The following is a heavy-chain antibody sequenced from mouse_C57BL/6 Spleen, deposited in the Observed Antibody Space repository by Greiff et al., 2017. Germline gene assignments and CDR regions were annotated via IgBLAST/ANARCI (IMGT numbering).Heavy chain of an antibody. J-gene: IGHJ2*01. CDR1: GFTFSDYG. CDR3: ARRDYRRYGYFGY. D-gene: IGHD2-14*01. V-gene: IGHV5-17*01. Sequence: EVKLVESGGGLVKPGGSLKLSCAASGFTFSDYGMHWVRQAPEKGLEWVAYISSGSSTIYYADTVKGRFTISRENAKTSLFLQMTSLRSVDTAMYYCARRDYRRYGYFGYWGQGTTLTVST. CDR2: ISSGSSTI.